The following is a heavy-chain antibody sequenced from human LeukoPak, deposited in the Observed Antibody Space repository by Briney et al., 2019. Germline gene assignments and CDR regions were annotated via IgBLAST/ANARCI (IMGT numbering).Heavy chain of an antibody. V-gene: IGHV4-30-4*08. D-gene: IGHD3-22*01. CDR2: IYYSGST. CDR1: GGSISSGDYY. J-gene: IGHJ6*02. Sequence: SQTLSLTCTVSGGSISSGDYYWSWIRQPPGKGLEWIGYIYYSGSTYYNPSLKSRVTISVDTSKNQFSLKLSSVTAADTAVYYCARETYYYDSSSPSPDYYYYYGMDVWGQGTTVTVSS. CDR3: ARETYYYDSSSPSPDYYYYYGMDV.